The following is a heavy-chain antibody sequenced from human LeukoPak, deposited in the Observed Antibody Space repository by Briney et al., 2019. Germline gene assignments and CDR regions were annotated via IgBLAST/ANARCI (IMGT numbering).Heavy chain of an antibody. J-gene: IGHJ4*02. D-gene: IGHD5-24*01. CDR3: ARDGEMPTIYFDY. CDR2: IKQEGSKT. CDR1: GFTFSSHW. V-gene: IGHV3-7*01. Sequence: GGSLRLSCAVSGFTFSSHWMSWLRQSPGKGLEWVANIKQEGSKTYYVDSVKGQFTLSRDNAKNSLFLQMNRLRAEDTAVYYCARDGEMPTIYFDYWGQGTLVTVSS.